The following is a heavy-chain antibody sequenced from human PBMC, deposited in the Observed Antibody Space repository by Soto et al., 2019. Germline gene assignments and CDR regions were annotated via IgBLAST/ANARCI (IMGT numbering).Heavy chain of an antibody. CDR1: GYSFTSHW. Sequence: GESLKISCKGSGYSFTSHWIGWVRQMPGKGLEWMGIIYPGDSDTRYSPSFQGQVTISADKSISTAYLQWSSLKASDTAMYYCATSKPLRFLEWSPDAFDIWGQGTMVTVS. CDR3: ATSKPLRFLEWSPDAFDI. V-gene: IGHV5-51*01. D-gene: IGHD3-3*01. CDR2: IYPGDSDT. J-gene: IGHJ3*02.